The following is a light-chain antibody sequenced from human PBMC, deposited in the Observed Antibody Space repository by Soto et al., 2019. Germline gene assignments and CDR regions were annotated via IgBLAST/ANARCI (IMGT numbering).Light chain of an antibody. CDR1: QRLLNSANDKIH. CDR2: RAS. J-gene: IGKJ4*01. V-gene: IGKV4-1*01. CDR3: QQYFSAHLT. Sequence: DIVMTQSPASLAVSLGERATINCKSSQRLLNSANDKIHLAWYQQKPGQPPKLLIWRASTRDSGVPDRFSGSGSWTDFTLTINSLQAEDVATYYCQQYFSAHLTFGGGTKVEI.